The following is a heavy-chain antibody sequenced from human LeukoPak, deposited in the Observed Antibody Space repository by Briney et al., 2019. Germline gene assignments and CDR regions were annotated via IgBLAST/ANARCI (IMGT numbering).Heavy chain of an antibody. V-gene: IGHV4-34*01. J-gene: IGHJ4*02. Sequence: SETLSLTCAVYGGSFSGYYWSWIRQPPGKGLEWIGEINHSGGTNYNPSLKSRVTISVDTSKNQFSLKLSSVTAADTAVYYCARDLYYYGSGSDYSYWGQGTLVTVSS. CDR1: GGSFSGYY. CDR2: INHSGGT. D-gene: IGHD3-10*01. CDR3: ARDLYYYGSGSDYSY.